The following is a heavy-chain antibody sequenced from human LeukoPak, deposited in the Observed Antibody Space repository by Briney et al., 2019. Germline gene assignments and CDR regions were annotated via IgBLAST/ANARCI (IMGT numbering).Heavy chain of an antibody. CDR1: GFTFSGHW. D-gene: IGHD1-26*01. V-gene: IGHV3-7*01. CDR3: VAWGNSGNS. Sequence: GALRLSCAASGFTFSGHWMSWVRQAPAKGLEWVAHMNGDGSQIYYMDFVKGRFTISRDNAKDSLYLQMNGLRAEDTAVYYCVAWGNSGNSWGQGTMVIVSS. J-gene: IGHJ3*01. CDR2: MNGDGSQI.